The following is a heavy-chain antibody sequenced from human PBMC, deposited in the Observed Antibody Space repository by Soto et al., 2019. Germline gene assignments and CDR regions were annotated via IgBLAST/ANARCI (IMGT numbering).Heavy chain of an antibody. CDR2: ISYDGSNK. Sequence: QVQLVESGGGVVQPGRSLRLSCAASGFTFSSYAMHWVRQAPGKGLEWVAVISYDGSNKYYADSVKGRFTISRDNSKNTXFLQMNRLRAEDTAVYYCARDKSPYSSGWHNRHFDYWGQGTLVTVSS. CDR1: GFTFSSYA. V-gene: IGHV3-30-3*01. J-gene: IGHJ4*02. CDR3: ARDKSPYSSGWHNRHFDY. D-gene: IGHD6-19*01.